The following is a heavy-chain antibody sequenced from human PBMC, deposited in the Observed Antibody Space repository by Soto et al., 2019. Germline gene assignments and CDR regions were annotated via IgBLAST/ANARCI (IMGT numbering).Heavy chain of an antibody. V-gene: IGHV4-31*03. J-gene: IGHJ4*01. CDR2: RYYSEST. Sequence: PSETLSLTCTVSGGSITPGGYYWSWIRQLPGKGLEWIGHRYYSESTYYNPSLKSRVSISLDTSKNQFSLKLSFVTAADTAMYYCARTKCSGGSCYSWSLDYWGHGTPVTVSS. D-gene: IGHD2-15*01. CDR3: ARTKCSGGSCYSWSLDY. CDR1: GGSITPGGYY.